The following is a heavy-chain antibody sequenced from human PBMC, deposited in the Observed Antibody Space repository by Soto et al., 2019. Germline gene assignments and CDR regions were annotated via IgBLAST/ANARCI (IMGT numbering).Heavy chain of an antibody. D-gene: IGHD6-13*01. Sequence: GESLKISCAASGFTFSDYYMSWIRQAPGKGLEWVSYISSSSSYTNYADSVKGRFTISRDNAKNSLYLQMNSLRAEDTAVYYCARGKVGQQLDYWGQGTLVTVSS. J-gene: IGHJ4*02. V-gene: IGHV3-11*06. CDR1: GFTFSDYY. CDR3: ARGKVGQQLDY. CDR2: ISSSSSYT.